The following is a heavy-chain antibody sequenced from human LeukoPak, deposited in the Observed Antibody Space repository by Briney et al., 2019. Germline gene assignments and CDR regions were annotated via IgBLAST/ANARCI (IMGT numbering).Heavy chain of an antibody. Sequence: SETLSLTCTVSGGSISSSSYYWGWIRQPPGKGLEWIGSIYYSGSTYYNPSLKSRVTISVDTSKNQFSLKLSSVTAADTAVYYCARLAVAGSFDDYWGQGTLVTVSS. CDR1: GGSISSSSYY. CDR3: ARLAVAGSFDDY. V-gene: IGHV4-39*01. J-gene: IGHJ4*02. CDR2: IYYSGST. D-gene: IGHD6-19*01.